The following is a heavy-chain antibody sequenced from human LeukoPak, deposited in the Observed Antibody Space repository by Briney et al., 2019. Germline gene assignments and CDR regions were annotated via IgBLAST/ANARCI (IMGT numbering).Heavy chain of an antibody. CDR1: GGSISSGDYY. CDR2: IYYSGST. D-gene: IGHD3-9*01. V-gene: IGHV4-30-4*01. J-gene: IGHJ4*02. Sequence: SQTLSLTCTVSGGSISSGDYYWSWIRQPPGKGLEWIGYIYYSGSTYYNPSLKSRVTISVDTSKNQFSLKLSSVTAADTAVYYCASAKGGYYNGLYDYWVQGTLVTVSS. CDR3: ASAKGGYYNGLYDY.